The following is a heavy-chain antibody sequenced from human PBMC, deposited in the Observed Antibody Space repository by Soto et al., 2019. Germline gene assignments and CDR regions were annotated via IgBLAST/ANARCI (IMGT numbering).Heavy chain of an antibody. V-gene: IGHV3-23*01. CDR1: GFTFSSYA. Sequence: LRLSCAASGFTFSSYAMRWVRQAPGKGLEWVSAISGSGGSTYYADSVKGRFTISRDNSKNTLYLQMNSLRAEDTAVYYCAKDGIHNARFDPWGQGTLVTVSS. CDR3: AKDGIHNARFDP. J-gene: IGHJ5*02. CDR2: ISGSGGST. D-gene: IGHD1-1*01.